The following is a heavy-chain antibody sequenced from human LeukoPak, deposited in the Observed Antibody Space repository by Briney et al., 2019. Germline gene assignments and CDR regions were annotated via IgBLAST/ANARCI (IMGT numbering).Heavy chain of an antibody. J-gene: IGHJ4*02. Sequence: GGSLRLSCAASGFTFSSYSMNWVRQAPGKGLEWVSSISSSSSYIYYADSVKGRFTISRDNAKNSLYLQMNSLRVEDTAVYYCAREIGSGWDYWGQGTLVTVSS. CDR1: GFTFSSYS. CDR2: ISSSSSYI. CDR3: AREIGSGWDY. V-gene: IGHV3-21*01. D-gene: IGHD6-19*01.